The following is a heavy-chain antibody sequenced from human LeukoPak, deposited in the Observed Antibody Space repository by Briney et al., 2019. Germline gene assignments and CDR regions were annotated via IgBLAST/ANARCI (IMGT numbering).Heavy chain of an antibody. CDR1: GSTFSSYA. CDR2: ISGTGGST. Sequence: PGGSLRLSCAASGSTFSSYAMNWVRRAPGKGLEWVSTISGTGGSTYYADSVKGRFTISRDTSKNTLYLQMNSLRAEDTAVYYCAKGLSSGDYGLHYWGQGTLVTVSS. CDR3: AKGLSSGDYGLHY. J-gene: IGHJ4*02. V-gene: IGHV3-23*01. D-gene: IGHD4-17*01.